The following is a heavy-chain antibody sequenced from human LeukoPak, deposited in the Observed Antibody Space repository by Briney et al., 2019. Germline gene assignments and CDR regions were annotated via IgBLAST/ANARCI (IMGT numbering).Heavy chain of an antibody. D-gene: IGHD3-22*01. V-gene: IGHV1-8*01. CDR1: GYTFTSYD. J-gene: IGHJ4*02. CDR2: MNPNSGNT. CDR3: ARGHGVWYYFDSSGSVFDY. Sequence: ASVMVSCKASGYTFTSYDINWVRQATGQGLEWMGWMNPNSGNTGYAQRFQGRATMTRNTSISTAYMELSSLRSEDTAVYYCARGHGVWYYFDSSGSVFDYWGQGALVTVSS.